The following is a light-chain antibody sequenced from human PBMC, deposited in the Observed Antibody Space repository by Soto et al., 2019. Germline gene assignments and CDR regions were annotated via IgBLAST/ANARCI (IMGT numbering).Light chain of an antibody. Sequence: DIVLTQSPGTLSLSPGERATLSCRASQSVSSKYLAWYQQKPGQPPRVLIYGTSIRATGIPERFSGGGSGTDFTLTITRLESEDFAVYYCQQYGSSGTFGQGTKVEIK. CDR3: QQYGSSGT. V-gene: IGKV3-20*01. J-gene: IGKJ1*01. CDR2: GTS. CDR1: QSVSSKY.